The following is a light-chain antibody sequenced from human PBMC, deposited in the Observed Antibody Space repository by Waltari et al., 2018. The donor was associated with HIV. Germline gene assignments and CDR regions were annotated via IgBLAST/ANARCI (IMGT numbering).Light chain of an antibody. CDR3: QVWNSASDHGV. CDR1: NIESKS. CDR2: DNT. Sequence: SYVVTQPPSVSVAPGQTARMTCGGDNIESKSVHWYQQKPGQAPVLVVYDNTDRPSGIPERFSGSNSGNMATLTSSRVEAGDEADYYCQVWNSASDHGVFGGGTKLTVL. J-gene: IGLJ3*02. V-gene: IGLV3-21*02.